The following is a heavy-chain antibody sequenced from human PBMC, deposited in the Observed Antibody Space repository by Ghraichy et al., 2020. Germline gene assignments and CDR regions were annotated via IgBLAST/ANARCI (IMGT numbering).Heavy chain of an antibody. Sequence: GESLNISCKGSGYNFINYWIGWVRQMPGKGLEWMGIIYPGDSETRYSPSFQGQVTISTDKSIGTAYLQWSSLKASDTAMYFCARHGYSSVWAVDYWGQGTLVTVSS. J-gene: IGHJ4*02. CDR2: IYPGDSET. CDR3: ARHGYSSVWAVDY. CDR1: GYNFINYW. V-gene: IGHV5-51*01. D-gene: IGHD6-19*01.